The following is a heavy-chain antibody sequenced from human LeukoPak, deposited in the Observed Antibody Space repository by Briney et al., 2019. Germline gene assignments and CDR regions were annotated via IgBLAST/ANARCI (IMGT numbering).Heavy chain of an antibody. CDR1: GYTFTGYY. Sequence: ASVKVSCKASGYTFTGYYMHWVRQAPGQGLEWMGWIDPKSGGTTYGQKFEGRVTRTMDTSISTAYMELSRLRCDDTAVYYCARVWAYYYYGSGSIVDDAFDIWGQGTMVTVSS. V-gene: IGHV1-2*02. J-gene: IGHJ3*02. CDR2: IDPKSGGT. CDR3: ARVWAYYYYGSGSIVDDAFDI. D-gene: IGHD3-10*01.